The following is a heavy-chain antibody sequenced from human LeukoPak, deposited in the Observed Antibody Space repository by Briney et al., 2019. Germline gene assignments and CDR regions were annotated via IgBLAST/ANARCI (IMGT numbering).Heavy chain of an antibody. D-gene: IGHD6-6*01. V-gene: IGHV5-51*01. CDR3: ARQTVAARFHAFDI. CDR2: IYPGDSDT. Sequence: LGESLKISCKASGYSFANYWIGWVRQVPGKGLEWMGIIYPGDSDTRYSPSFRGQVTISADKSISTAYLQWSSLKASDTAIYYCARQTVAARFHAFDIWGQGTMVTVSS. J-gene: IGHJ3*02. CDR1: GYSFANYW.